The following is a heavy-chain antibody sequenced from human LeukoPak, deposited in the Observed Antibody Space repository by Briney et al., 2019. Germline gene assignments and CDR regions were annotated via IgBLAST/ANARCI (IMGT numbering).Heavy chain of an antibody. Sequence: SETLSLTCAVYGGSFSGYYWSWIRQPPGKGLEWIGEINHSGSTNYNPSLKSRVTISVDTSKNQFSLKLSSVTAAGTAVYYCARGRGEDIVATMKSWFDPWGQGTLVTVSS. CDR3: ARGRGEDIVATMKSWFDP. CDR2: INHSGST. CDR1: GGSFSGYY. V-gene: IGHV4-34*01. J-gene: IGHJ5*02. D-gene: IGHD5-12*01.